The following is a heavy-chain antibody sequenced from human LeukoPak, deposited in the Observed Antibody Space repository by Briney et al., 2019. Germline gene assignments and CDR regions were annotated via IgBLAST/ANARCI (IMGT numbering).Heavy chain of an antibody. Sequence: GGPLRLSCAASGFVFSSYAMSWVRQTPARGLEWVSSLRGNGETFYADSVKGRFTLSRDDSRNTVYLQLNNLRVEDTAIYYCAKANWVSDADAVWWGQGTLVTVSS. CDR1: GFVFSSYA. CDR2: LRGNGET. J-gene: IGHJ4*02. D-gene: IGHD3-16*01. CDR3: AKANWVSDADAVW. V-gene: IGHV3-23*01.